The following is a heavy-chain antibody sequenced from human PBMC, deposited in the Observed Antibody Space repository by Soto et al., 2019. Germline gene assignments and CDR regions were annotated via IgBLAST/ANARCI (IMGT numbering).Heavy chain of an antibody. CDR2: IRSKANSYAT. D-gene: IGHD4-17*01. Sequence: EVQLVESEGGLVQPGGSLKLSCAASGFTFSGSAMHWVRQASGKGLEWVGRIRSKANSYATAYAASVKGRFTISRDDSKNTAYLQMNSLKTEDTAVYYCTRLYGGNSGIDYWGQGTLVTVSS. CDR3: TRLYGGNSGIDY. CDR1: GFTFSGSA. V-gene: IGHV3-73*01. J-gene: IGHJ4*02.